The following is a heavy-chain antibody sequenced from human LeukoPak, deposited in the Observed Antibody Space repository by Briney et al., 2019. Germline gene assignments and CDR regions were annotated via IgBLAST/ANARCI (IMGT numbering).Heavy chain of an antibody. CDR3: ARRGIISGWYWAYYFDY. V-gene: IGHV1-46*01. D-gene: IGHD6-19*01. CDR1: GYTFTSYY. Sequence: ASVKVSCKASGYTFTSYYMHWVRQAPGQGLEWMGIINPSGGSTSYAQKFQGRVTMTRDMSTSTVYMELSSLRSEDTAVYYCARRGIISGWYWAYYFDYWGQGTLVTVSS. CDR2: INPSGGST. J-gene: IGHJ4*02.